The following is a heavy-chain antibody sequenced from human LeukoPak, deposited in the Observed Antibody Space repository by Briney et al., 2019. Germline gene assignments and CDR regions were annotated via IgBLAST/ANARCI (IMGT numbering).Heavy chain of an antibody. Sequence: ASVKVSWKASGYTFTSYYMHWVRQAPGQGLEWMGIINPSGGSTSYAQKFQGRVTMTRDTSTSTVYMELSSLRSEDTAVYYCARDIYYDSSGYPSFDYWGQGTLVTVSS. J-gene: IGHJ4*02. CDR2: INPSGGST. V-gene: IGHV1-46*01. CDR3: ARDIYYDSSGYPSFDY. CDR1: GYTFTSYY. D-gene: IGHD3-22*01.